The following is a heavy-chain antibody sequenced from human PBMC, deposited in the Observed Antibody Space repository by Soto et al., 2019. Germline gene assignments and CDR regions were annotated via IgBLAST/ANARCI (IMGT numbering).Heavy chain of an antibody. J-gene: IGHJ4*02. CDR2: IYYSGST. CDR1: GGSISSGGYY. CDR3: ASHRTFWPFDY. V-gene: IGHV4-31*03. D-gene: IGHD2-8*01. Sequence: PSETLSLTCTVSGGSISSGGYYWILIRQHPGKGLEWIGYIYYSGSTYYNPSLKSRVTISVDTSKNQFSLSLRSVTAADTAVYYCASHRTFWPFDYWGQGTVVTVSS.